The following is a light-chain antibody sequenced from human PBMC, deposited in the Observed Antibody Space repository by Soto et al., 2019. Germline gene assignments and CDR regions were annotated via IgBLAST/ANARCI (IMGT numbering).Light chain of an antibody. CDR2: WAS. CDR1: QSVFYSSNNKNY. J-gene: IGKJ1*01. V-gene: IGKV4-1*01. Sequence: DIVMTQSPDSLAVSLGERATINCKSSQSVFYSSNNKNYLAWYQQKPGQPPKLLIYWASTRESGVPDRFSGSGSGTDFTLTISSLQAEEVAVYDCQQYYRPWTFGQGTKVEIK. CDR3: QQYYRPWT.